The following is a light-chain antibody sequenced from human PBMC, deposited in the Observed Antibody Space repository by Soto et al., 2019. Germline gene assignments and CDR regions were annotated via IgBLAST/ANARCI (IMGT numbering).Light chain of an antibody. V-gene: IGLV1-40*01. CDR3: QSYDSSLSGYV. CDR1: GSNIGAGYD. Sequence: QSVLTQPPSVSGAPGQRVTISCTGSGSNIGAGYDVHWYQQLPGTAPKLLIFANINRPSGVPDRFSGSKSGTSASLAITGLRAEDEADYYCQSYDSSLSGYVFXTGTKVTVL. CDR2: ANI. J-gene: IGLJ1*01.